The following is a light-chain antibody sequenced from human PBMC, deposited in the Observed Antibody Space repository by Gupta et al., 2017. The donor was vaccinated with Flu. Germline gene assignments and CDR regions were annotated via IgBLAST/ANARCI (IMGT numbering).Light chain of an antibody. J-gene: IGKJ1*01. Sequence: NCKSSQSLLYDFNNYNYLAWYQQTPGQPPKLLIYWASTRESGVPDRFSGSGSGADFTLTISSLQAEDVAVYYCQQYYSSPPTFGQGTKVEIK. CDR2: WAS. CDR3: QQYYSSPPT. CDR1: QSLLYDFNNYNY. V-gene: IGKV4-1*01.